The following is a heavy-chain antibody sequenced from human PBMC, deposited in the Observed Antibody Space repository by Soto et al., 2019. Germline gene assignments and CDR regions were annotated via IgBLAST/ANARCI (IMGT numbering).Heavy chain of an antibody. CDR3: ARSIGGSSYYPPDY. CDR2: MANDGSYQ. CDR1: GFIFSTYG. V-gene: IGHV3-30*03. D-gene: IGHD2-15*01. J-gene: IGHJ4*02. Sequence: GGSLGLSCATSGFIFSTYGMQWVRQSPREGLEWVAVMANDGSYQYYADSVKGRFTISRDNSKKTLYLQMDSLRREDTAVYYCARSIGGSSYYPPDYWGQGTLVTVSS.